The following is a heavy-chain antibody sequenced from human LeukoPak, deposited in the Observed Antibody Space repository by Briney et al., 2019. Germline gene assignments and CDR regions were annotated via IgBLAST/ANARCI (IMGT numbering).Heavy chain of an antibody. CDR2: ISYDGSNK. Sequence: GGSLRLSCAASGFTFSSYAMHWVRQAPGKGLEWVAVISYDGSNKYYADSVKGRFTISRDNSKNTLYLQMNSLRAEDTAVYYCAKDRSGYSSSRRYYFDYWGQGTLVTVSS. CDR1: GFTFSSYA. D-gene: IGHD6-13*01. J-gene: IGHJ4*02. CDR3: AKDRSGYSSSRRYYFDY. V-gene: IGHV3-30-3*01.